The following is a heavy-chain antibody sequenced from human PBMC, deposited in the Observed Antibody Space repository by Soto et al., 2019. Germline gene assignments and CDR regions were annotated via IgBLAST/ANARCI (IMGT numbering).Heavy chain of an antibody. J-gene: IGHJ4*02. CDR1: GFTFSSYG. V-gene: IGHV3-30*18. D-gene: IGHD3-3*01. CDR3: AKDLEYYDFWSGYYRSPGLDY. CDR2: ISYDGSNK. Sequence: GGSLRLSCAASGFTFSSYGMHWVRQAPGKGLEWVAVISYDGSNKYYADSVKGRFTISRDNSKNTLYLQMNSLRAEDTAVYYCAKDLEYYDFWSGYYRSPGLDYWGQGTLVTVS.